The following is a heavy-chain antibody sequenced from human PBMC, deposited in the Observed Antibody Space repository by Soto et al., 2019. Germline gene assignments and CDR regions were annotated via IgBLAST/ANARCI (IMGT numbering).Heavy chain of an antibody. CDR3: ARDFQGYSYGYGAFDI. V-gene: IGHV3-33*01. CDR2: IWYDGSNK. D-gene: IGHD5-18*01. Sequence: LRLSCAASGFTFSSYGMHWVRQAPGKGLEWVAVIWYDGSNKYYAGSVKGRFTISRDNSKNTLYLQMNSLRAEDTAVYYCARDFQGYSYGYGAFDIWGQGTMVTVSS. J-gene: IGHJ3*02. CDR1: GFTFSSYG.